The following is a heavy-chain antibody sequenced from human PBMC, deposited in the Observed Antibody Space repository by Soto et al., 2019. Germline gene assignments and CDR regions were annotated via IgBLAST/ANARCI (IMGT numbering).Heavy chain of an antibody. CDR2: INPSGGST. CDR1: GYTFTSYY. D-gene: IGHD6-6*01. V-gene: IGHV1-46*01. J-gene: IGHJ6*02. CDR3: ARDKRIAAPPDYYYYGMDV. Sequence: GASVKVSCKASGYTFTSYYMHWVRQAPGQGLEWMGIINPSGGSTSYAQKFQGRVTMTRDTSTSTVYMELSSLRSEDTAVYYCARDKRIAAPPDYYYYGMDVWGHGTTVTVSS.